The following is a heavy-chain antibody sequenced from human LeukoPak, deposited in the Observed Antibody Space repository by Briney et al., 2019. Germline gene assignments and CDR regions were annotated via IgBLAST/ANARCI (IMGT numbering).Heavy chain of an antibody. Sequence: PSETLSLTCTVSGGPISSYYWSWIRQPPGKGLEWIGYIYYSGSTNYNPSLKSRVTISVDTSKNQFSLKLSSVTAADTAVYYCAASIAARPRHFQHWGQGTLVTVSS. D-gene: IGHD6-6*01. CDR2: IYYSGST. CDR3: AASIAARPRHFQH. V-gene: IGHV4-59*08. CDR1: GGPISSYY. J-gene: IGHJ1*01.